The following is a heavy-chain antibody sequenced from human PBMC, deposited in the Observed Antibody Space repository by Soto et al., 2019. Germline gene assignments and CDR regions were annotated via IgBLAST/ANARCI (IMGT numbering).Heavy chain of an antibody. CDR2: IYYSGST. CDR1: GGSISSYY. V-gene: IGHV4-59*01. CDR3: ARALRLAYDY. D-gene: IGHD6-19*01. Sequence: PSETLSLTCTVSGGSISSYYWSWIRQPPGKGLEWIGYIYYSGSTNYNPSLKSRVTISVDTSKNQFSLKLSSVTAADTAVYYCARALRLAYDYWGQGTLVTVSS. J-gene: IGHJ4*02.